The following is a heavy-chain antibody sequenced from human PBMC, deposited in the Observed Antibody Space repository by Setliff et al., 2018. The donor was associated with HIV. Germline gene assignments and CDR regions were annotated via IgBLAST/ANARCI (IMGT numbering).Heavy chain of an antibody. D-gene: IGHD1-26*01. CDR2: INPSGGDT. V-gene: IGHV1-46*01. J-gene: IGHJ5*02. CDR3: IVNIVGPVTGLDR. Sequence: GASVKVSCKASGYIFTDYYIHWGRQAPGQGLEWMGTINPSGGDTIYAPEFQGRVTMTTDTSTRTAYMELSGLTSEDTAVYFCIVNIVGPVTGLDRWGPGTLVTVSS. CDR1: GYIFTDYY.